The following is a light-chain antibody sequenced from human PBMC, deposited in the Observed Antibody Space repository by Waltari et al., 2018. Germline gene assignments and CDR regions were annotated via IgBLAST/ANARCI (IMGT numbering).Light chain of an antibody. V-gene: IGKV1-33*01. CDR2: DKS. CDR3: HQYDNLPRT. CDR1: QDIKKN. J-gene: IGKJ1*01. Sequence: EIQMNQYPYSLSATVGDRVTITCQASQDIKKNLNWYQQKPGKAPNLLIYDKSNLETGVPSRFSGSGSGTYFTFTISSLQPEDIAIYYCHQYDNLPRTFGQGTKVEIK.